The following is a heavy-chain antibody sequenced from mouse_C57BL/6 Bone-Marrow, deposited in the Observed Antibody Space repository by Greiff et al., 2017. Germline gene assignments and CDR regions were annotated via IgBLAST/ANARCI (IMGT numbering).Heavy chain of an antibody. D-gene: IGHD2-2*01. CDR3: AIYGYGTY. Sequence: QVQLQQPGAELVKPGASVKVSCKASGYTFTSYWMHWVKQRPGQGLEWIGRIYPSDSDTNYNQKFKGTATLTVDKSSSTAYMQRSSLTSEDSAVYYCAIYGYGTYWGQGTTLTVSS. CDR1: GYTFTSYW. CDR2: IYPSDSDT. J-gene: IGHJ2*01. V-gene: IGHV1-74*01.